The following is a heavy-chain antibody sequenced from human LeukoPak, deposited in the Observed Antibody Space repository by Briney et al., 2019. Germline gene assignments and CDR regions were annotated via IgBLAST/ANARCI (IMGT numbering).Heavy chain of an antibody. V-gene: IGHV4-38-2*02. CDR1: GYSISSGYY. CDR3: ARPNYDSTFFDY. J-gene: IGHJ4*02. Sequence: PSETLSLTCTVSGYSISSGYYWGWIRQPPGKGLEWIGSTYHSGSTYYNPSLKSRVTISVDTSKNQFSLKLSSVTAADTAVYYCARPNYDSTFFDYWGQGTLVTVSS. CDR2: TYHSGST. D-gene: IGHD3-22*01.